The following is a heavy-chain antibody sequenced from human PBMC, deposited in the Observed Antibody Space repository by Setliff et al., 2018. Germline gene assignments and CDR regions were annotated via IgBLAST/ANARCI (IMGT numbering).Heavy chain of an antibody. Sequence: PSETLSLTCTVSGGSISSYYWSWIRQPPGKGLEWIGYIYYSGSTYYNPSLKSRVTISVDTSKNQFSLKLSSVTAADTAVYYCARRERLVYYFDYWGQGTLVTVSS. V-gene: IGHV4-59*06. CDR3: ARRERLVYYFDY. CDR1: GGSISSYY. CDR2: IYYSGST. D-gene: IGHD6-19*01. J-gene: IGHJ4*02.